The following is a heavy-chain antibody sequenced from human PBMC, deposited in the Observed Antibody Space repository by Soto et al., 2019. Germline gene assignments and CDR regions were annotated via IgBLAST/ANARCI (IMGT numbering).Heavy chain of an antibody. CDR3: ARGLRASFGVRLSYYYYGMDV. V-gene: IGHV4-34*01. J-gene: IGHJ6*02. Sequence: PSETLSLTCAVYGGSFSDYYWGWIRQYPEKGLEWIGEVSLSGSTNYNPSLKSRVTVSVDTSKTQFSLRLSSLTAADTAVYYCARGLRASFGVRLSYYYYGMDVWGQGTTVTVSS. D-gene: IGHD3-10*01. CDR1: GGSFSDYY. CDR2: VSLSGST.